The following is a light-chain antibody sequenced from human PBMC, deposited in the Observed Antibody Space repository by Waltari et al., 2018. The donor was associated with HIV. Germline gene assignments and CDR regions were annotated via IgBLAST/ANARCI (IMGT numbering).Light chain of an antibody. CDR3: QHCGDASNT. Sequence: EIVLTQSPGTLSLSPGERATLSCRASQIIGNAYLAWYQQKPGQAPRLLISGASSRANGVPDRFSGSGSETDFTLTSSRLEPEDFAVYYCQHCGDASNTFGQGTKLEV. J-gene: IGKJ2*01. CDR2: GAS. V-gene: IGKV3-20*01. CDR1: QIIGNAY.